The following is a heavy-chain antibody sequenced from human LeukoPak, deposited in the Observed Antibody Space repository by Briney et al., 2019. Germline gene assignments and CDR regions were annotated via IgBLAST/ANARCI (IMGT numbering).Heavy chain of an antibody. CDR3: ARDHSSWLRFGTLYWYFDL. V-gene: IGHV1-69*05. D-gene: IGHD5-12*01. J-gene: IGHJ2*01. CDR1: GGTFSSYA. CDR2: IIPIFGTA. Sequence: SVKVSCKASGGTFSSYAISWVRQAPGQGLEWMGRIIPIFGTANYAQEFQGRVTITTDESTSTAYMELSSLRSEDTAVYYRARDHSSWLRFGTLYWYFDLWGRGTLVTVSS.